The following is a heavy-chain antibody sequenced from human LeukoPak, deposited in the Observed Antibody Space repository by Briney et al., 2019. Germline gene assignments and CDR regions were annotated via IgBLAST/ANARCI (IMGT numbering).Heavy chain of an antibody. V-gene: IGHV3-74*01. CDR3: ARGNSCHY. D-gene: IGHD2-15*01. J-gene: IGHJ4*02. CDR2: IASDGSST. Sequence: PGGSLRLSCAASGFTFSSYWMNWVRQAPGKGLVWVSRIASDGSSTSYADSVKGRFTISRDNAKNTLYLQMNSLRAEDTAVYYCARGNSCHYWGQGTLVTVSS. CDR1: GFTFSSYW.